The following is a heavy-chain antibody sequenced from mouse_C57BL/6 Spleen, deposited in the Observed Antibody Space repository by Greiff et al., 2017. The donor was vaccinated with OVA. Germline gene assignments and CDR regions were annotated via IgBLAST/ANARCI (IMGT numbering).Heavy chain of an antibody. D-gene: IGHD3-1*01. Sequence: VQLKQSGPELVKPGASVKMSCKASGYTFTDYNMHWVKQSHGKSLEWIGYINPNNGGTSYNQKFKGKATLTVNKSSSTAYMELRSLTSEDSAVYYCARDHRGYWYFDVWGTGTTVTVSS. CDR1: GYTFTDYN. CDR3: ARDHRGYWYFDV. V-gene: IGHV1-22*01. CDR2: INPNNGGT. J-gene: IGHJ1*03.